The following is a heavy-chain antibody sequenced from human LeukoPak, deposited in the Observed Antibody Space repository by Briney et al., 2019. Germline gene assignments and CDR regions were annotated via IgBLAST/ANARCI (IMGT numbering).Heavy chain of an antibody. CDR1: GFTFSNYW. D-gene: IGHD3-22*01. CDR2: IKHDVSEK. V-gene: IGHV3-7*01. J-gene: IGHJ4*02. CDR3: AREYNYYDSSGEMGY. Sequence: GGSLRLSCAASGFTFSNYWMTWVRQAPGKGLEWVANIKHDVSEKYYVDSVKGRFTISRDNAKNSLYLQMNSLRAEDTAVYYCAREYNYYDSSGEMGYWGQGTLVTVSS.